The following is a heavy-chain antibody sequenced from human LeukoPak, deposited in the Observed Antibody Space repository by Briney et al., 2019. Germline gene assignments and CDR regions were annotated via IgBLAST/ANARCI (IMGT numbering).Heavy chain of an antibody. CDR3: ARVVYYDSSGPNFDY. CDR1: GFTFSSYS. J-gene: IGHJ4*02. V-gene: IGHV3-21*01. CDR2: ISSSSSYI. D-gene: IGHD3-22*01. Sequence: GGSLRLSGAASGFTFSSYSMNWVRQAPGKGLEWVSSISSSSSYIYYADSVKGRFTISRDNAKNSLYLQMNSLRAEDTAVYYCARVVYYDSSGPNFDYWGQGTLVTVSS.